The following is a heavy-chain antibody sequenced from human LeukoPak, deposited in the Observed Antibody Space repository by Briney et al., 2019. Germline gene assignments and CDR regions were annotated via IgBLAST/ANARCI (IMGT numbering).Heavy chain of an antibody. CDR3: AKGPSRIVVVPGDY. Sequence: GGSLRLSCAASGITFNTYAMHWFRQAPGKGLEWVSGISGSGDSTYHADSVRGRFAISRDNSKNTLYLQMNSLRAEDTAVYYCAKGPSRIVVVPGDYWGQGTLVTVSS. J-gene: IGHJ4*02. CDR1: GITFNTYA. D-gene: IGHD2-2*01. V-gene: IGHV3-23*01. CDR2: ISGSGDST.